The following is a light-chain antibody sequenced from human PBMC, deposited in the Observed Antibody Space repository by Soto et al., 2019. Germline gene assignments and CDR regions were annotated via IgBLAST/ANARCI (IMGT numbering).Light chain of an antibody. CDR3: QSYDSSLSAL. V-gene: IGLV1-40*01. CDR2: GNS. Sequence: QPVLTQPPSVSGAPGQRVTISCTGSSSNIGAGYDVHWYQQLPGTAPKLLIYGNSNRPSGVPDRFSGSKSGTSASLAITGLQAEYEAYYYCQSYDSSLSALFGGGTQLTVL. CDR1: SSNIGAGYD. J-gene: IGLJ3*02.